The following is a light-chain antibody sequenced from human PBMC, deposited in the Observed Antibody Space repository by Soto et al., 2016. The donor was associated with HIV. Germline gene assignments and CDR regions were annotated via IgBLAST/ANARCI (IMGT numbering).Light chain of an antibody. CDR3: QQYDNPALT. Sequence: DIQMTQSPSSLSASVGDRVTITCQASQDISNYLNWYQQKPGKAPKLLIYDASNLETGVPSRFSGSGSGTDFTFTISSLQPEDIATYYCQQYDNPALTFGGGTKVEDQT. J-gene: IGKJ4*01. CDR2: DAS. V-gene: IGKV1-33*01. CDR1: QDISNY.